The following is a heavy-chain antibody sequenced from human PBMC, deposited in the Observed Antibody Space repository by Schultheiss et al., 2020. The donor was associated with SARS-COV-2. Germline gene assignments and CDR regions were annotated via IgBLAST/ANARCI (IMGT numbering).Heavy chain of an antibody. CDR1: GFTFSSYS. Sequence: GGSLRLSCAASGFTFSSYSMNWVRQAPGKGLEWVSYISSSSSTIYYADSVKGRFTISRDNAKNSLYLQMNSLRAEDTAVYYCARGPHPFSVPATAVDYWGQGTLVTVSS. V-gene: IGHV3-48*01. CDR2: ISSSSSTI. CDR3: ARGPHPFSVPATAVDY. J-gene: IGHJ4*02. D-gene: IGHD2-2*01.